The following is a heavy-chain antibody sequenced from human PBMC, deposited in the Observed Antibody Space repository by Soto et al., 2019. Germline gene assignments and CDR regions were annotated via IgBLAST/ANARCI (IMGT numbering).Heavy chain of an antibody. CDR2: IKSKTDGGTT. CDR1: GFTFSNAW. V-gene: IGHV3-15*01. CDR3: TTDQSPHYYYYYGMDV. Sequence: EVQLVESGGGLVKPGGSLRLSCAASGFTFSNAWMSWVRQAPGKGLEWVGRIKSKTDGGTTDYAAPVKGRFTISRDDSKNTLYLQMNSLKTEDTAVYYCTTDQSPHYYYYYGMDVWGQGTTVTVPS. J-gene: IGHJ6*02.